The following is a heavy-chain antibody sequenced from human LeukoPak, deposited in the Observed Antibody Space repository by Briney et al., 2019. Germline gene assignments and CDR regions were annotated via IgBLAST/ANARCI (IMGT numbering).Heavy chain of an antibody. CDR1: GFTLGSND. CDR2: VSSGFHA. CDR3: VREARGYHYTYFDY. V-gene: IGHV3-13*01. Sequence: GGSLRLSRTASGFTLGSNDMHWVRQIPGQGLEWVAAVSSGFHAFFADSVQGRFTVPREDARNSLYLQMNSLRAGDTAVYYCVREARGYHYTYFDYWGQGTLVTVSS. J-gene: IGHJ4*02. D-gene: IGHD5-18*01.